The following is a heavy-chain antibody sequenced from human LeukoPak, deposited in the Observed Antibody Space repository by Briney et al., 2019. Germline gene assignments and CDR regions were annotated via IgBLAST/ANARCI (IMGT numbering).Heavy chain of an antibody. CDR2: IYYSGST. V-gene: IGHV4-39*01. J-gene: IGHJ5*02. CDR1: GGSISSSSYY. Sequence: SETLSLTCTVSGGSISSSSYYWGWIRQPPGKGLEWIGSIYYSGSTYYNPSLKSRVTISVDTSKNQFSLKLSFVTAADTAAYYCARHPVTTNWFDPWGQGTLVTVSS. CDR3: ARHPVTTNWFDP. D-gene: IGHD4-17*01.